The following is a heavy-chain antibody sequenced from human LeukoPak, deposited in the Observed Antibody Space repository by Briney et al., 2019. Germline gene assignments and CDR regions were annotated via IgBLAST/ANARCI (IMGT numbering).Heavy chain of an antibody. Sequence: PSETLSLTCAVPGGSISSSNWWSWVRQPPGKGLEWIGEIYHSGSTNYNPSLKSRVTISVDTSKNQFSLKLSSVTAADTAVYYCASRGGYSYGYGPNYYYGMDVWGQGTTVTVSS. J-gene: IGHJ6*02. D-gene: IGHD5-18*01. CDR1: GGSISSSNW. V-gene: IGHV4-4*02. CDR2: IYHSGST. CDR3: ASRGGYSYGYGPNYYYGMDV.